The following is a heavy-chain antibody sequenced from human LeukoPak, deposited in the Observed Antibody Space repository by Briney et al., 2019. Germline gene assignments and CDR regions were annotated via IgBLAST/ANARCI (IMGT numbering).Heavy chain of an antibody. V-gene: IGHV1-69*05. J-gene: IGHJ3*02. CDR3: ANQRAYSSSLDAFDI. Sequence: ASVKVSCKASGGTFSSYAISWVRQAPGQGLEWMGGIIPIFGTANYAQKFQGRVTITTDESTSTAYMELSSLRSEDTAVYYCANQRAYSSSLDAFDIWGQGTMVTVSS. CDR1: GGTFSSYA. D-gene: IGHD6-13*01. CDR2: IIPIFGTA.